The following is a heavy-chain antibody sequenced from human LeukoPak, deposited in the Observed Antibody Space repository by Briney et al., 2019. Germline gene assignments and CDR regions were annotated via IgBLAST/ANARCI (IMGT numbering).Heavy chain of an antibody. Sequence: SETLSLTCAVYGGSFSGFYWSWLRQSPEKGLEWIGYIYTSGSTNYNPSLKSRVTISVDTSKNQFSLKLSSVTAADTAVYYCARHEWELVFDYWGQGTLVTVSS. D-gene: IGHD1-26*01. J-gene: IGHJ4*02. V-gene: IGHV4-4*09. CDR1: GGSFSGFY. CDR2: IYTSGST. CDR3: ARHEWELVFDY.